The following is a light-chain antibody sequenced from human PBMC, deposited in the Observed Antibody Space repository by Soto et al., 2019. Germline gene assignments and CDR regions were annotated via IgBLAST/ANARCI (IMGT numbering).Light chain of an antibody. CDR2: GAS. Sequence: EIVLTQSPGTLSLSPGERATLSCRASQSVSSSYLAWYQQKPGQAPRLLIYGASSRATGIPDRFSGRGSGTDFTLTISRLEPEDFAVYYCQQYGSSLLTFGGGTKVEIK. CDR1: QSVSSSY. J-gene: IGKJ4*01. V-gene: IGKV3-20*01. CDR3: QQYGSSLLT.